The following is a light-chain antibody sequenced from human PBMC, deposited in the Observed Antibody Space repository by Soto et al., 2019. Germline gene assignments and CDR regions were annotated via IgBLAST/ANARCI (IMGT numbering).Light chain of an antibody. Sequence: DIVLTQYPATLCLSPGESATLSCRARQSVSSYLAWNQQKTGQAPRILIYDAANRATGIPARLSGSGSGTDFTLTISSLEPEDFAVYYCQKRSNWPLTCGGGTKGDIK. CDR2: DAA. CDR1: QSVSSY. J-gene: IGKJ4*01. CDR3: QKRSNWPLT. V-gene: IGKV3-11*01.